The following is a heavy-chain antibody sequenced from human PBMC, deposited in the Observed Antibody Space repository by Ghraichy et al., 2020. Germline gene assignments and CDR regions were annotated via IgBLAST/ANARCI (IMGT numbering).Heavy chain of an antibody. Sequence: SQTLSLTCTVSGGSISSSRYYWGWIRQPPGKGLEWIGNIYYSGSTYYNPSLKSRVTISVDTSKNQFSLTLSSVTAADTAVYYCARLIVEVAANWFDPWGQVTLVSVSS. V-gene: IGHV4-39*01. J-gene: IGHJ5*02. CDR2: IYYSGST. D-gene: IGHD2-15*01. CDR1: GGSISSSRYY. CDR3: ARLIVEVAANWFDP.